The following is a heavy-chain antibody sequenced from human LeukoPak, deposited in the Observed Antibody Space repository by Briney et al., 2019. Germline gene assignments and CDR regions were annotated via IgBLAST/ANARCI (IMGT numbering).Heavy chain of an antibody. CDR3: ARHGNYYGSGSYYNENVNFDY. CDR2: IYTSGST. J-gene: IGHJ4*02. Sequence: PSQTLSLTCTVSGGSISSGSYYWSWIRQPAGKGLEWIGRIYTSGSTNYNPSLKSRVTISVDTSKNQFSLKLSSVTAADTAVYYCARHGNYYGSGSYYNENVNFDYWGQGTLVTVSS. D-gene: IGHD3-10*01. V-gene: IGHV4-61*02. CDR1: GGSISSGSYY.